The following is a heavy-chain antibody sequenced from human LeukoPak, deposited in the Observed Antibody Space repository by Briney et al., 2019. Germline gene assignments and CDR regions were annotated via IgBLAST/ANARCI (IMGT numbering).Heavy chain of an antibody. CDR1: GFTFSSYW. Sequence: PGGSLRLSCAASGFTFSSYWMTWVRQAPGKGLEWVSSITISSSYIYYADSVKGRFTISRDNAKNSLYLQMNSLRAEDTAVYYCARNFGGSSWLFDYWGQGTLVTVSS. CDR2: ITISSSYI. D-gene: IGHD6-13*01. CDR3: ARNFGGSSWLFDY. J-gene: IGHJ4*02. V-gene: IGHV3-21*01.